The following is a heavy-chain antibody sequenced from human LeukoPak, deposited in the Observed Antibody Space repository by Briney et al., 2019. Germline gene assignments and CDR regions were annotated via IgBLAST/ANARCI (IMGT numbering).Heavy chain of an antibody. CDR2: ISSSSSYI. CDR3: ASDTYYDILTGPYPFDY. Sequence: GGSLRLSCAASGFTFSSYSMNWVRQAPGKGLEWVSSISSSSSYIYYADSVKGRFTISRDNAKNSLYLQMNSLRAEDTAVYYCASDTYYDILTGPYPFDYWGQGTLVTVSS. D-gene: IGHD3-9*01. V-gene: IGHV3-21*01. CDR1: GFTFSSYS. J-gene: IGHJ4*02.